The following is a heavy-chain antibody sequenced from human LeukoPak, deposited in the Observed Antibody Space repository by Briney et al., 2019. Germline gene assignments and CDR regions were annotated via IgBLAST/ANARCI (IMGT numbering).Heavy chain of an antibody. CDR3: ARRALPPAYWGGDWFDAFDI. J-gene: IGHJ3*02. D-gene: IGHD2-21*02. V-gene: IGHV5-10-1*01. CDR1: AYGVTSYW. CDR2: IDSSDSYT. Sequence: PGESLKISCKGSAYGVTSYWITWVGHIPGKGLEWMGRIDSSDSYTTYSPSFQGHGTISADKSICTAYLQWSSLKASDTAMYYCARRALPPAYWGGDWFDAFDIWGQGTMVTVSS.